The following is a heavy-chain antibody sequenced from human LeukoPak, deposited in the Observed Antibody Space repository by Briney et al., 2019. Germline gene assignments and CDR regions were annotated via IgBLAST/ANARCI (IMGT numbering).Heavy chain of an antibody. D-gene: IGHD2-2*02. CDR3: ARGELGYCSSTSCYKEPIYYYYYYMDV. J-gene: IGHJ6*03. CDR2: IIPIFGTA. Sequence: ASVKVSCKASGGTFSSYAIIWVRQAPGQGLEWMGGIIPIFGTANYAQKFQGRVTINTDESTSTAYMELSSLRSEDTAVYYCARGELGYCSSTSCYKEPIYYYYYYMDVWGKGTTVTVSS. CDR1: GGTFSSYA. V-gene: IGHV1-69*05.